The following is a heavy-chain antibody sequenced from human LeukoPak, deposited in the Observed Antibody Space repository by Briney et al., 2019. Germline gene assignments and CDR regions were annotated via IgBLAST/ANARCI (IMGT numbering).Heavy chain of an antibody. D-gene: IGHD3-22*01. J-gene: IGHJ4*02. V-gene: IGHV3-23*01. Sequence: PGGSLRLSCAASGFTFTSCAMSWVRQVPGKGLEWVSTLSTSGGSTYYADSVKGRFTISRDNSKNTLYLQLNSPRAEDTAIYYCAKRGFYDGSGRFYFDNWGQGTLVTVSS. CDR3: AKRGFYDGSGRFYFDN. CDR2: LSTSGGST. CDR1: GFTFTSCA.